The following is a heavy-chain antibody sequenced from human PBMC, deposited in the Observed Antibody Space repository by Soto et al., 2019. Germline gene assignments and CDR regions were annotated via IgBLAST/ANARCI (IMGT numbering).Heavy chain of an antibody. CDR1: GFTFTYYA. Sequence: EVQLLESGGGLVQPGGSLRLSCTASGFTFTYYAFSWVRQAPGKGLEWVSAISANGQGIYYADSVRGRFTISRDNSKITVFLHMDSLRAEDTAVYYCAKDRYYPRDPFHYWGQGTLVTVSS. V-gene: IGHV3-23*01. D-gene: IGHD3-10*01. J-gene: IGHJ4*02. CDR2: ISANGQGI. CDR3: AKDRYYPRDPFHY.